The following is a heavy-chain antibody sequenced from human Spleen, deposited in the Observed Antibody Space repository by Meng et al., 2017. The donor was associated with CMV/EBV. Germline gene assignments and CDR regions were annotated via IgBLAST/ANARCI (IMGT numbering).Heavy chain of an antibody. D-gene: IGHD2-2*02. CDR3: AITRLVYHYYYYGMDV. CDR1: GGTFSSYA. CDR2: IIPIFGTA. Sequence: SVKVSCKASGGTFSSYAISWVRQAPGQGLEWMGGIIPIFGTANYAQKFQGRVTITTDESTSTAYMELSSLRSEDTAVYYYAITRLVYHYYYYGMDVWGQGTTVTVSS. V-gene: IGHV1-69*05. J-gene: IGHJ6*02.